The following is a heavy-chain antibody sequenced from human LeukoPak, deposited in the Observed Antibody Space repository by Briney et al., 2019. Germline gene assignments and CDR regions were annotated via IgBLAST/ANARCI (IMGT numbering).Heavy chain of an antibody. D-gene: IGHD5-24*01. CDR3: ASRDGYNEFYFDY. CDR2: IYHSGST. J-gene: IGHJ4*02. Sequence: SETLSLTCAVSGYSISSGYYWGWIRQPPGKGLEWIGSIYHSGSTYYNPSPKSRVTISVDTSKNQFSLKLSSVTAADTAVYYCASRDGYNEFYFDYWGQGTLVTVSS. V-gene: IGHV4-38-2*01. CDR1: GYSISSGYY.